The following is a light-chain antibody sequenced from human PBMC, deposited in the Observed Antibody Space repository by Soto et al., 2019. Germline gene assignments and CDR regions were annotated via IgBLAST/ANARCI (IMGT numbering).Light chain of an antibody. CDR2: HAS. CDR3: QKYNNWPF. V-gene: IGKV3-15*01. Sequence: EIVMTQSPATLSVSPGERATLSCRASQSVSSNLAWYQQKPGQAPRLLIYHASTRATGIPARVSGSGSGTEFTLTIRSLQSEDFAVYYCQKYNNWPFFGGGTKVDIK. J-gene: IGKJ4*01. CDR1: QSVSSN.